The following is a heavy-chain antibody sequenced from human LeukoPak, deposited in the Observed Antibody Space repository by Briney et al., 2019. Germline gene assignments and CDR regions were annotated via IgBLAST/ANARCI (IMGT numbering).Heavy chain of an antibody. CDR2: INYSGST. Sequence: SETLSLTCAVYGGSFSGYYWSWIRQPPGKGLEWIGEINYSGSTNYYPSLKSRVTISVDTSKNQFSLKLSSVTAADTAVYYCARRHYDFWSGYLGNYFDYWGQGTLVTVSS. CDR1: GGSFSGYY. V-gene: IGHV4-34*01. CDR3: ARRHYDFWSGYLGNYFDY. D-gene: IGHD3-3*01. J-gene: IGHJ4*02.